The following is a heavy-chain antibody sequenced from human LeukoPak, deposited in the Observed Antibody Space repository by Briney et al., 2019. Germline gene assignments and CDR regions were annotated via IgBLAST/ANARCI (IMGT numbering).Heavy chain of an antibody. Sequence: GGSLRLSCAASGFTFSSYAMHWVRQAPGKGLEYVSAISSNGGSTYYANSVKGRFTISRDNSKNTLYLQMNSLRAEDTAVYYCARENGGYDYSLDYWGQGTLVTVSS. CDR3: ARENGGYDYSLDY. V-gene: IGHV3-64*01. J-gene: IGHJ4*02. CDR2: ISSNGGST. CDR1: GFTFSSYA. D-gene: IGHD5-12*01.